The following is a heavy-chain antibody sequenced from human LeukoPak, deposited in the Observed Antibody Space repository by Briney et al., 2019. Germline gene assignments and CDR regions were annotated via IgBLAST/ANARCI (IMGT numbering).Heavy chain of an antibody. V-gene: IGHV1-46*03. CDR2: INPSGGST. CDR1: GYTFTSYY. Sequence: GASVKVSCKASGYTFTSYYMHWVRQAPGQGLEWMGIINPSGGSTNYAQKFQGRVAITTDESTSTAYMELSSLRSEDTAVYYCAREWGTMGAMDAFDIWGQGTMVTVSS. CDR3: AREWGTMGAMDAFDI. D-gene: IGHD1-26*01. J-gene: IGHJ3*02.